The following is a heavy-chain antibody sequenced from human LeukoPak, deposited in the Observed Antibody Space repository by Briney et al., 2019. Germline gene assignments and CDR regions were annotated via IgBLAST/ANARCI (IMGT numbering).Heavy chain of an antibody. CDR2: IDYSGST. D-gene: IGHD1-1*01. V-gene: IGHV4-59*12. CDR3: ARSANGVNDY. CDR1: GGSISSYY. Sequence: SETLSLTCTVSGGSISSYYWSWIRQPPGKGLEWIGYIDYSGSTNYNPSLKSRVTISVDTSKNQFSLKLSSVTAADTAVYYCARSANGVNDYWGQGTLVTVSS. J-gene: IGHJ4*02.